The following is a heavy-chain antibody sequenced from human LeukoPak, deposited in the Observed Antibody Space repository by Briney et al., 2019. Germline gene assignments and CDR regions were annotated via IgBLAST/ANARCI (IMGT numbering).Heavy chain of an antibody. J-gene: IGHJ4*02. CDR2: FDPEVGDK. V-gene: IGHV1-24*01. CDR1: GHALSDLS. CDR3: ARSYGDYDAEDY. D-gene: IGHD4-17*01. Sequence: ASVKVSCKISGHALSDLSIHWVRQAPGRGPEWMGGFDPEVGDKMHAQKFQGRVTMTEDTSTDTAYMELNSLRSEDTAVYYCARSYGDYDAEDYWGQGTLVTVSS.